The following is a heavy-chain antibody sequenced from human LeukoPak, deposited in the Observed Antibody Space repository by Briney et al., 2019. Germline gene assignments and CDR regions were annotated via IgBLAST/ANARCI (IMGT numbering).Heavy chain of an antibody. CDR3: ARATVALGGYYFDY. J-gene: IGHJ4*02. D-gene: IGHD4-23*01. Sequence: GESLNISCKGSGYGFTNYWIGWVRQLSGKGLEWMGIIYPRDSDTRYSPSFQGQVTISADKSISTAYLQWSSLKASGTAMYYCARATVALGGYYFDYWGQGTLVTVSS. CDR1: GYGFTNYW. V-gene: IGHV5-51*01. CDR2: IYPRDSDT.